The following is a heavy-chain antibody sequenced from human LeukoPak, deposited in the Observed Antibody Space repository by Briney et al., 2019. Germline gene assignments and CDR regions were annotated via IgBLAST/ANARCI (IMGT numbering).Heavy chain of an antibody. J-gene: IGHJ4*02. CDR1: GFTFSSFA. V-gene: IGHV3-23*01. Sequence: GGSQRLSCAASGFTFSSFAMSWVRQAPGKGLEWVSGISGRDGSTYYADSVKGRFTISRDNSKNTLYLQMNSLRAEDTAVYYCARAGNTQFDYWGQGTLVTVSS. CDR3: ARAGNTQFDY. D-gene: IGHD2/OR15-2a*01. CDR2: ISGRDGST.